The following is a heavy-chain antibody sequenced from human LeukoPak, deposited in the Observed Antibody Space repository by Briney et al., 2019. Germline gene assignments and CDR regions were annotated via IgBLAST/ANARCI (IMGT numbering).Heavy chain of an antibody. CDR2: MKADGSEK. CDR3: ARPRYTAAYDL. CDR1: GFTFNIYW. J-gene: IGHJ3*01. V-gene: IGHV3-7*01. D-gene: IGHD3-16*02. Sequence: GGSLRLSCAASGFTFNIYWMTWVRQAPGKGLEWVANMKADGSEKHYEESVKGRFTIFRDNARNSLYLQMNSLRAEDTAVYYCARPRYTAAYDLWGQGTMVTVSS.